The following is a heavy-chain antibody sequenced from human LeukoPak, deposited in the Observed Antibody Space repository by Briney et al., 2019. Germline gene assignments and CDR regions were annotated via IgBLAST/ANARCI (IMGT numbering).Heavy chain of an antibody. CDR1: GFPFSNAW. V-gene: IGHV3-15*01. D-gene: IGHD3-10*01. Sequence: GGSLRLSCVVSGFPFSNAWMSWVRQAPGKGLEWVGRIKSKTDGGTTDYAAPVNGRFSISRDDSRNTMFLQMNSLKTEDTAVYYCTIDGSPTRTSRWFGYFDYWGQGTLVTVSS. CDR2: IKSKTDGGTT. J-gene: IGHJ4*02. CDR3: TIDGSPTRTSRWFGYFDY.